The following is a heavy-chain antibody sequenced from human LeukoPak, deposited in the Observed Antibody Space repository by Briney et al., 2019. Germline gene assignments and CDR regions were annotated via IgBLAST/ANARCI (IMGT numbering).Heavy chain of an antibody. CDR1: GFTVSSNY. J-gene: IGHJ4*02. CDR3: ARDPEEWQVPIDY. V-gene: IGHV3-66*01. D-gene: IGHD6-19*01. CDR2: IHSGGDT. Sequence: GGSLRLSCAASGFTVSSNYISWVRQAPGKGLEWVSVIHSGGDTGSADSVKDRFTISRDNSKNTLYLQLNSLRVEDTAVYYCARDPEEWQVPIDYWGQGTLVTVSS.